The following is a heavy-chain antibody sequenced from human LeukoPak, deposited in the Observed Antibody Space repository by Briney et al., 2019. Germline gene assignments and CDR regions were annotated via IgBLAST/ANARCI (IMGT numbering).Heavy chain of an antibody. CDR1: GGSISSYY. D-gene: IGHD1-26*01. V-gene: IGHV4-59*01. Sequence: SETLSLTCTVSGGSISSYYWSWIRQPPGKGLEWIGYIYYSGSTNYNPSLKSRVTISVDTSKNQFSLKLSSVTAADTAVYYCARNFATHSGSYYPVWGQGTPVTVSS. J-gene: IGHJ4*02. CDR2: IYYSGST. CDR3: ARNFATHSGSYYPV.